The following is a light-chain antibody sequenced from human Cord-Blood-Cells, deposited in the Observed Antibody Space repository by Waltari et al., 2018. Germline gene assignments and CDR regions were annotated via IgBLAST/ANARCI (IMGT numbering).Light chain of an antibody. CDR2: DVS. CDR1: SSDVGGYHD. V-gene: IGLV2-14*01. J-gene: IGLJ1*01. CDR3: SSYTSSSTDV. Sequence: QSALTQPASVSGSPGQSIDISCTGTSSDVGGYHDVSWYQQHPGKAPKLMLYDVSNRPSGVSNRFSGSKSGNTASLTISGLQAEEEADYYCSSYTSSSTDVFGTGTKVTVL.